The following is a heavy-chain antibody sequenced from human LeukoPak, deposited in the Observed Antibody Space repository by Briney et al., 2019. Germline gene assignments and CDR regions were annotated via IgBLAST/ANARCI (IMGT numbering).Heavy chain of an antibody. CDR1: GGSISSSSYY. CDR3: ARQRPSYYDSSGYSDYFDY. CDR2: IYYSGST. Sequence: SETLSLTCTVSGGSISSSSYYWGWIRQPPGKGLEWIGSIYYSGSTYYNPSLKSRVTISVDTSKNQFSLKLSSVTAADTAVYYCARQRPSYYDSSGYSDYFDYWGQGTLVTVSS. V-gene: IGHV4-39*01. D-gene: IGHD3-22*01. J-gene: IGHJ4*02.